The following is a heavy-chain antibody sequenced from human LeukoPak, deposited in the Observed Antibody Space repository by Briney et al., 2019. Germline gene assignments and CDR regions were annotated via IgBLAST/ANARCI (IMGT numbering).Heavy chain of an antibody. CDR3: ARESAAGHFDY. D-gene: IGHD6-25*01. CDR2: ISSSSSYI. V-gene: IGHV3-21*01. CDR1: GFTFSSYS. Sequence: GGSLRLSCAASGFTFSSYSMNWVRQAPGKGLEWVSSISSSSSYIYYADSVKGRFTISRDNAKNSLYLQMNSLRAEDTAVYYCARESAAGHFDYWGQGTLVTVPS. J-gene: IGHJ4*02.